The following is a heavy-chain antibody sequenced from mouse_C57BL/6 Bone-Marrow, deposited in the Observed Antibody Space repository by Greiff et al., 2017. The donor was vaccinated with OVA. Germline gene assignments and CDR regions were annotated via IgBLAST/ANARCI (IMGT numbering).Heavy chain of an antibody. D-gene: IGHD4-1*01. CDR2: IRLKADNYAT. CDR3: WNWDRFAY. Sequence: EVQLVEPGGGLVQPGGSMKLSCVASGFTFSNYWMNWVRQSPEKGLEWVAQIRLKADNYATHYAESVKGRFTISRDDSKSSVYLQMNNLRAEDTGIYYCWNWDRFAYWGQGTLVTVSA. V-gene: IGHV6-3*01. CDR1: GFTFSNYW. J-gene: IGHJ3*01.